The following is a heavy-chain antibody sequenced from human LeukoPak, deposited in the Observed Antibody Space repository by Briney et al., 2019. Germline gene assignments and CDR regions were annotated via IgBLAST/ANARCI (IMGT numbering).Heavy chain of an antibody. CDR3: ARHVPSRYCSGGSCYTWFDP. J-gene: IGHJ5*02. V-gene: IGHV4-59*08. D-gene: IGHD2-15*01. CDR2: ISSMGST. CDR1: DDSFSTHY. Sequence: KASETLSLTCSVSDDSFSTHYWTWIRHPPGKGLEWIGYISSMGSTNYNPSLKSRVTISVDTSKNQFSLKLSSVTAADTAVYYCARHVPSRYCSGGSCYTWFDPWGQGTLVTVSS.